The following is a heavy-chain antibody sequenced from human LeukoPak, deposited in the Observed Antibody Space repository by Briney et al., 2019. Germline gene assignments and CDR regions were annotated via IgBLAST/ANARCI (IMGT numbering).Heavy chain of an antibody. V-gene: IGHV3-23*01. CDR1: GLTFSSYV. CDR2: ISGNGRNT. CDR3: AKVGATHYFDY. Sequence: QAGGSLRLSCAASGLTFSSYVMSWVRQAPGKGLEWVSTISGNGRNTYYADSVKGRFTISGVNSKNSLYLQMNSLRAEDTAVYYCAKVGATHYFDYWGQGTLVTVSS. D-gene: IGHD1-26*01. J-gene: IGHJ4*02.